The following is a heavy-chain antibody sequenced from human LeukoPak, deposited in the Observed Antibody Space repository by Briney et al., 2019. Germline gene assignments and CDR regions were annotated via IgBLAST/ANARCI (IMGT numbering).Heavy chain of an antibody. Sequence: GESLKISCKGSGYSFTSYWIGWVRQMPGKGLEWMGIIYPGDSDTRYSPSFQGQVTISADKSINTAYLQWSSPQASDTAMYYCARLGCSSTSCSPRYWGQGTLVTVSS. D-gene: IGHD2-2*01. CDR2: IYPGDSDT. CDR3: ARLGCSSTSCSPRY. CDR1: GYSFTSYW. V-gene: IGHV5-51*01. J-gene: IGHJ4*02.